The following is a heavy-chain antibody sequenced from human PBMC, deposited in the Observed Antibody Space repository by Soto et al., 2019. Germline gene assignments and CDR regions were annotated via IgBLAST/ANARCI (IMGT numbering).Heavy chain of an antibody. CDR3: VRAQWLVPFDY. J-gene: IGHJ4*02. V-gene: IGHV4-34*01. CDR2: INHSGST. D-gene: IGHD6-19*01. CDR1: GGSFSGYY. Sequence: SETLSLTCAVYGGSFSGYYWSWIRQPPGKGLEWIGEINHSGSTNYNPSLKSRVTISVDTPKNQFSLKLSSVTAADTAVYYCVRAQWLVPFDYWGQGTLVTVSS.